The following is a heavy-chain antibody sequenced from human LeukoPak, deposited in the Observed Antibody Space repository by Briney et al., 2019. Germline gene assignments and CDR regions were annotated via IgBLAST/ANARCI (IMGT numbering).Heavy chain of an antibody. J-gene: IGHJ6*03. V-gene: IGHV4-30-4*01. Sequence: EPSETLSLTCTVSGGSISSGDYYWSWIRQPPGKGLEWIGYIYYSGSTYYNPSLKSRVTISVDTSKNQFSLKLSSVTAADTAVYYCARVGYSGYARGYYYYMDVWGKGTTVTVSS. CDR2: IYYSGST. CDR3: ARVGYSGYARGYYYYMDV. D-gene: IGHD5-12*01. CDR1: GGSISSGDYY.